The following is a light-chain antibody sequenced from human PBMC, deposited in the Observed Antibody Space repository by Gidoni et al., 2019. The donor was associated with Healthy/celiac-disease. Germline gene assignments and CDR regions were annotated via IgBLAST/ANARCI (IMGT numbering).Light chain of an antibody. J-gene: IGKJ4*01. V-gene: IGKV1-33*01. Sequence: DIQMTQSPSALSASVGDRVTITCKASQDISNYLNWYQQKPGKAPKLLIYDASNVETGVPTRFSGSGSGTDFTFTISILQPEDIATYYCQQYDNLPLTFGGGTKVEIK. CDR3: QQYDNLPLT. CDR2: DAS. CDR1: QDISNY.